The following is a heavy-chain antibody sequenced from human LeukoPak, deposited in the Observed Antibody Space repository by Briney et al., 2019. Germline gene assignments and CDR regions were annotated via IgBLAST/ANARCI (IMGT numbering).Heavy chain of an antibody. J-gene: IGHJ4*02. CDR3: ARVNPDLYSYGFGVGDY. CDR1: GGSFSGYY. Sequence: PSETLSLTCAVYGGSFSGYYWSWIRQPPGKGLEWIGEVNHSGSTNYNPSLKSRVTISVDKSKNQFSLKLSSVTAADTAVYYCARVNPDLYSYGFGVGDYWGQGTLVTVSS. CDR2: VNHSGST. V-gene: IGHV4-34*01. D-gene: IGHD5-18*01.